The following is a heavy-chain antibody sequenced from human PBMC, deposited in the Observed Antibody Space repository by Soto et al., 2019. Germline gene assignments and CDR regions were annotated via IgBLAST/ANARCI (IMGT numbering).Heavy chain of an antibody. CDR1: GGSISSSSYY. V-gene: IGHV4-39*01. CDR2: IYYSGST. Sequence: QLQLQESGPGLVKPSETLSLTCTVSGGSISSSSYYWGWIRQPPGKGLEWIGSIYYSGSTYYNPSLKSRVTISVDTSKNQFSLKLSSVTAADTAVYYCARRGRGGIVVDDWGQGTLVTVSS. D-gene: IGHD3-22*01. J-gene: IGHJ4*02. CDR3: ARRGRGGIVVDD.